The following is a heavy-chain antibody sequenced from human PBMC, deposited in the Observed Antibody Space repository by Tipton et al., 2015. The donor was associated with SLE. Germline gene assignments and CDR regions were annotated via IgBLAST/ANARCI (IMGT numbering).Heavy chain of an antibody. CDR1: GRSFNGYS. D-gene: IGHD3-16*01. V-gene: IGHV4-34*01. CDR2: ISPGGST. J-gene: IGHJ4*02. Sequence: TLSLTCAVYGRSFNGYSWNWIRQPPGKGLEWIGEISPGGSTNYNSSLKSRVTISEDTSKNHFSLKLTSATAADTAVYFCATRGGSYGAGFDYWGQGTLVTASS. CDR3: ATRGGSYGAGFDY.